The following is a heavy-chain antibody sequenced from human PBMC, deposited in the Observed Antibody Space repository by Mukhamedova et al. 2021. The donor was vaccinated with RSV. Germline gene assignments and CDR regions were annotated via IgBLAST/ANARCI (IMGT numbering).Heavy chain of an antibody. J-gene: IGHJ4*02. Sequence: VKGRFTISRDDSKSIAYLQMNGLKTEDTAVYYCTRIQPWHFDYWGQGTLVTVCS. D-gene: IGHD5-18*01. V-gene: IGHV3-49*02. CDR3: TRIQPWHFDY.